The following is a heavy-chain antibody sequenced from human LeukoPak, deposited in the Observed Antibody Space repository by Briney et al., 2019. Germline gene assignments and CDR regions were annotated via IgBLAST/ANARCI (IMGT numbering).Heavy chain of an antibody. Sequence: RPSETLSLTCTVSGGSISSGGYYWSWIRQHPGKGLEWIGYIYYSGSTNYNPSLKSRVTMSVDTSKNQFSLKLSSVTAADTAVYYCATTYSNAYYYYGMDVWGQGTTVTVSS. V-gene: IGHV4-61*08. CDR2: IYYSGST. CDR1: GGSISSGGYY. J-gene: IGHJ6*02. CDR3: ATTYSNAYYYYGMDV. D-gene: IGHD4-11*01.